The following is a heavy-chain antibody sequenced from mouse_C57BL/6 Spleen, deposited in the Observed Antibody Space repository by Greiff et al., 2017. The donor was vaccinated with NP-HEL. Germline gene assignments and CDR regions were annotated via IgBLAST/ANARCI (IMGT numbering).Heavy chain of an antibody. CDR3: ARGYDRLFAY. Sequence: VQLQQSGAELVKPGASVKISCKASGYAFSSYWMNWVKQRPGKGLEWIGQIYPGDGDPNYNGKFTGKATLTADKSSSTAYMQLSSLTSEDSAVYFCARGYDRLFAYWGQGTLVTVSA. CDR2: IYPGDGDP. J-gene: IGHJ3*01. CDR1: GYAFSSYW. V-gene: IGHV1-80*01. D-gene: IGHD2-3*01.